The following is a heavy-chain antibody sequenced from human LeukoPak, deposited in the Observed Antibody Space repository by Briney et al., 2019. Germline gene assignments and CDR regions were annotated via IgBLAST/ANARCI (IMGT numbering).Heavy chain of an antibody. J-gene: IGHJ3*02. CDR1: GFTFSSYW. Sequence: GGSLRLSCADSGFTFSSYWMGWVRKAPGQGLELVANIRDDGSEKYYMDSVKDRFTISRDNAKKSLYLQMNSLRAEDTALYYCARMTAGRAFDIWGQGTMVTVSS. D-gene: IGHD1-26*01. V-gene: IGHV3-7*01. CDR2: IRDDGSEK. CDR3: ARMTAGRAFDI.